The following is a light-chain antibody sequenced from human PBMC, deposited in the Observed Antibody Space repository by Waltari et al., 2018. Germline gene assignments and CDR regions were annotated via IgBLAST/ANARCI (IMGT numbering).Light chain of an antibody. CDR3: SSYAGSNNLGV. J-gene: IGLJ3*02. CDR1: SSDVGGYNY. CDR2: EVS. Sequence: QSALTQPPSAAGSPGQSVTISCPGTSSDVGGYNYAPWYQQHPGKAPKLMIYEVSKRPSGVPDRFSGSKSGNTASLTVSGLQAEDEADYYCSSYAGSNNLGVFGGGTKLTVL. V-gene: IGLV2-8*01.